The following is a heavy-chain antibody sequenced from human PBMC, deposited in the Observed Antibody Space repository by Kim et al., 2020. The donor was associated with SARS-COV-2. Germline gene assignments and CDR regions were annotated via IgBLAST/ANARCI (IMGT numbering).Heavy chain of an antibody. J-gene: IGHJ6*01. CDR1: GGSFSGYY. CDR3: ARVGHAYGSESYYRPGSRYYGMDV. Sequence: SETLSLTCAVYGGSFSGYYWSWIRQPPGKGLEWIGEINHSGSTNYNPSLKSRVTISVDTSKNQFSLTLSSVTAADTAVYYCARVGHAYGSESYYRPGSRYYGMDVWGQGTTVSVSA. CDR2: INHSGST. V-gene: IGHV4-34*01. D-gene: IGHD3-10*01.